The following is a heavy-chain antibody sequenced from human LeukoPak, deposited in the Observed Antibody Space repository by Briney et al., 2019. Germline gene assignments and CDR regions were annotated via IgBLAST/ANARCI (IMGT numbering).Heavy chain of an antibody. J-gene: IGHJ5*02. CDR3: ARDHSGYSGYVLHYNWFDP. V-gene: IGHV1-69*01. D-gene: IGHD5-12*01. Sequence: SVKVSCKTSGGTFSNSAISWVRQAPGQGLEWMGGIIPIFGTTNYAQKFQGRVTITADESTSTAYMELRSLRSEDTAIYYCARDHSGYSGYVLHYNWFDPWGQGTLVTVSS. CDR2: IIPIFGTT. CDR1: GGTFSNSA.